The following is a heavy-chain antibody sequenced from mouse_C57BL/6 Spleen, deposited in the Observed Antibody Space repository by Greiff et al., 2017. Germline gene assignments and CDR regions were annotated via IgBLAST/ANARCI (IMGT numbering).Heavy chain of an antibody. Sequence: EVQRVESGGGLVKPGGSLKLSCAASGFTFSSYAMSWVRQTPEKRLEWVATISDGGSYTYYPDNVKGRFTISRDNAKNNLYLQMSHLKSEDTAMYYCARDNYGSSMDAMDYWGQGTSVTVSS. CDR1: GFTFSSYA. V-gene: IGHV5-4*01. D-gene: IGHD1-1*01. CDR3: ARDNYGSSMDAMDY. J-gene: IGHJ4*01. CDR2: ISDGGSYT.